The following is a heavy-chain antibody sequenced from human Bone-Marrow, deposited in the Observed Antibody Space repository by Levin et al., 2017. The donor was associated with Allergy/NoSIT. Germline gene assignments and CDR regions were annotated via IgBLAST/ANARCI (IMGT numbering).Heavy chain of an antibody. D-gene: IGHD6-13*01. V-gene: IGHV3-74*01. J-gene: IGHJ4*02. CDR2: VNTDETGT. CDR3: ARDLSQVAAAADFDY. Sequence: LSLTCAASGFPFSRYWMHWVRQAPGKGLVWVSHVNTDETGTTYADSVKGRFTISRDNAKNTLYLQMNSLRAEDTGLYYCARDLSQVAAAADFDYWGQGTLVTVSS. CDR1: GFPFSRYW.